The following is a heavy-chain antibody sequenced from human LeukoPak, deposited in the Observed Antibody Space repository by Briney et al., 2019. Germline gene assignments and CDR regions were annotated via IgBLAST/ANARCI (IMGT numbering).Heavy chain of an antibody. Sequence: PGGSLRLSCAASGFTFSSYAMRWVRQAPGKGLEWVSAISDSGGYTYYADSVKGRFTISRDNSKNTLYLQMNSLRAEDTAVYYCAVGYGSGRPGNWFDPWGQGTLVTVSS. V-gene: IGHV3-23*01. CDR2: ISDSGGYT. J-gene: IGHJ5*02. CDR1: GFTFSSYA. CDR3: AVGYGSGRPGNWFDP. D-gene: IGHD3-10*01.